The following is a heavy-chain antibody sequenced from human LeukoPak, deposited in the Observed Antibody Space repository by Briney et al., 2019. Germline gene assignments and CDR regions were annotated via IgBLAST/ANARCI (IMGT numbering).Heavy chain of an antibody. V-gene: IGHV3-33*01. CDR1: GFTFSRYA. Sequence: GGSLRLSCAASGFTFSRYAMHWVRQAPGKGLDWVAVIWYDGSNKYYADSVKGRFTISRDIPKNTLYLQMNSLRAEDTAAYYCASDYGDKGSYLDYWGQGTLVTVSS. CDR2: IWYDGSNK. D-gene: IGHD4-23*01. CDR3: ASDYGDKGSYLDY. J-gene: IGHJ4*02.